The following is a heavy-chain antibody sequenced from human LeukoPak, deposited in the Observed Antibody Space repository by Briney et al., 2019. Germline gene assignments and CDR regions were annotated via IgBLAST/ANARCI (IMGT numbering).Heavy chain of an antibody. D-gene: IGHD3-10*01. Sequence: GGSLRLSCAASGFTFSSYGMNWVRQAPGKGLEWVSYISSSSSTIYYADSVKGRFTISRDNAKNSLYLQMNSLRAEDTAVYYCARDRITMVRGTFDPWGQGTLVTVSS. V-gene: IGHV3-48*01. CDR2: ISSSSSTI. CDR1: GFTFSSYG. J-gene: IGHJ5*02. CDR3: ARDRITMVRGTFDP.